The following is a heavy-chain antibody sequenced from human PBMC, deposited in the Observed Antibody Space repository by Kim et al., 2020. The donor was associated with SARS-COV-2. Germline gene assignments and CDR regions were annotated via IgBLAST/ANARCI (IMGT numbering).Heavy chain of an antibody. CDR2: ISYDGSNK. V-gene: IGHV3-30-3*01. CDR1: GFTFSSYA. Sequence: GGSLRLSCAASGFTFSSYAMHWVRQAPGKGLEWVAVISYDGSNKYYADSVKGRFTISRDNSKNTLYLQMNSLRAEDTAVYYCARNPKPNVLRFLEWLLWGLDYWGQGTLVTVSS. D-gene: IGHD3-3*01. J-gene: IGHJ4*02. CDR3: ARNPKPNVLRFLEWLLWGLDY.